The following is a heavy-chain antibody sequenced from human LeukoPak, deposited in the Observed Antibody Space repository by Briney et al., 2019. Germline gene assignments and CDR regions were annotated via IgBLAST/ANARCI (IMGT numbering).Heavy chain of an antibody. Sequence: GASVKVSCKVSGYTLTELSMHWVRQAPGKGLEWMGGFDPEDGETIHAQKFQGRVTMTEDTSTDTAYMELSSLRSEDTAVYYCATDRGYSYGIDYWGQGTLVTVSS. CDR2: FDPEDGET. CDR1: GYTLTELS. CDR3: ATDRGYSYGIDY. D-gene: IGHD5-18*01. J-gene: IGHJ4*02. V-gene: IGHV1-24*01.